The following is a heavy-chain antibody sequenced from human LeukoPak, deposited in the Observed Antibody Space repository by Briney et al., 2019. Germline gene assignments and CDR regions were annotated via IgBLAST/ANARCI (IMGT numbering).Heavy chain of an antibody. CDR1: GYSISSGYY. CDR2: IYHSGST. J-gene: IGHJ4*02. V-gene: IGHV4-38-2*02. Sequence: SETLSLTCTVSGYSISSGYYWGWIRQPPGKGLEWIGSIYHSGSTYYNPSLKSRVTISVDTSKNQFSLKLSSVTAADTAVYYCARDRGIAAAGTNFDYWGQGTLVTVSS. D-gene: IGHD6-13*01. CDR3: ARDRGIAAAGTNFDY.